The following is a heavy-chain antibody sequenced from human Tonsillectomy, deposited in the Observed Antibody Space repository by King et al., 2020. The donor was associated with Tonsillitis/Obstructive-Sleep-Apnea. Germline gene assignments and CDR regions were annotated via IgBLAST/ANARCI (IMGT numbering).Heavy chain of an antibody. D-gene: IGHD3-9*01. J-gene: IGHJ4*02. CDR2: IYYSGST. CDR1: GGSISSYY. CDR3: ARRLHYDILTGYYFYYFDY. V-gene: IGHV4-59*08. Sequence: QLQESGPRLVKPSETLSLTCTVSGGSISSYYWSWIRPPPGKGLEWIGYIYYSGSTNYKPSLKSRVTISVDTSKNQFSLKLSSVTAADTAVYYCARRLHYDILTGYYFYYFDYWGQGTLVTVSS.